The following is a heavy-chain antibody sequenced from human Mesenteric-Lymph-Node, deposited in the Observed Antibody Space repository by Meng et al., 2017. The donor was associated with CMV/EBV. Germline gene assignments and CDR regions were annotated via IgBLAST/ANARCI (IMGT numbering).Heavy chain of an antibody. CDR1: GYTFSGYY. V-gene: IGHV1-2*02. Sequence: ASVKVSCKASGYTFSGYYIHWVRQAPGQGLEWMGWINPSSGGTNYARRVQGRVTMTTDTSTGTAYMELRSLRSDDTAIYYCATYSGYDGFHYWGQGTLVTVSS. CDR3: ATYSGYDGFHY. D-gene: IGHD5-12*01. J-gene: IGHJ4*02. CDR2: INPSSGGT.